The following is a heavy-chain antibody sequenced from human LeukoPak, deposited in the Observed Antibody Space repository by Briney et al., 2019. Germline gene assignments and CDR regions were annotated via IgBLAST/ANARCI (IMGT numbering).Heavy chain of an antibody. J-gene: IGHJ4*02. V-gene: IGHV3-7*01. Sequence: GGSLRLSCAAYGLTFSNSWMTWVRQTPGKELEWVATINPGGSKEYYMDSVKGRFTISRDNAKNSVYLQMSGLRAEDTAIFYCARDRAYTSFDYWGQGTLVAVSS. CDR1: GLTFSNSW. CDR2: INPGGSKE. CDR3: ARDRAYTSFDY. D-gene: IGHD2-21*01.